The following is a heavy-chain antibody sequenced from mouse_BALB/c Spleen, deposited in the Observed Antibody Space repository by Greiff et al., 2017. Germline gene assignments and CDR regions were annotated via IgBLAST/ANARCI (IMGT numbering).Heavy chain of an antibody. J-gene: IGHJ4*01. CDR2: INPSSGYT. D-gene: IGHD4-1*01. Sequence: VQLQQSGAELARPGASVKMSCKASGYTFTSYTMHWVKQRPGQGLEWIGNINPSSGYTNYNQKFKDKATLTADKSSSTAYMQLSSLTSEDSAVYYCARSWDVSAMDYWGQGTSVTVSS. CDR3: ARSWDVSAMDY. V-gene: IGHV1-4*01. CDR1: GYTFTSYT.